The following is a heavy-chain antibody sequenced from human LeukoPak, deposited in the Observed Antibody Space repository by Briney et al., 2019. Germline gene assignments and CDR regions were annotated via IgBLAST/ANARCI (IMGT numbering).Heavy chain of an antibody. CDR1: GXTFTNYD. J-gene: IGHJ4*02. CDR2: MNSNSGNT. D-gene: IGHD3-10*01. CDR3: ARGRGGTVVRGYLDY. V-gene: IGHV1-8*01. Sequence: GASVKVSCKAXGXTFTNYDIMWVRQATGQGPEWMGWMNSNSGNTGYAQKFQGRVTMTRDTSINTAYMELHSLTSEDTAVYYCARGRGGTVVRGYLDYWGQGTLVTVSS.